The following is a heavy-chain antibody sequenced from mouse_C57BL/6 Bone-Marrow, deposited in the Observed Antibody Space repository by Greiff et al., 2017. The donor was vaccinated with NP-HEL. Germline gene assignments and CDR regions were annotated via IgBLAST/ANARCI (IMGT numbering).Heavy chain of an antibody. J-gene: IGHJ3*01. D-gene: IGHD4-1*01. V-gene: IGHV1-19*01. CDR3: ARVAVNWDGFAY. CDR2: INPYNGGT. CDR1: GYTFTDYY. Sequence: EVQLQQSGPVLVKPGASVKMSCKASGYTFTDYYMNWVKQSHGKSLEWIGVINPYNGGTSYNQKFKGKATLTVDKSSSTAYMELNSLTSEDSAVYYGARVAVNWDGFAYWGQGTLVTVSA.